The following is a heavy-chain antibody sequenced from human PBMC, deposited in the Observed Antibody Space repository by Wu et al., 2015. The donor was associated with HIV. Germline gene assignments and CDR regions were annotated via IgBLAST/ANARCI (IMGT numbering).Heavy chain of an antibody. CDR3: ASSKGSGIGGYYYFDY. J-gene: IGHJ4*02. V-gene: IGHV1-69*05. CDR1: GGTFSSYA. Sequence: QVQLVQSGAEVKKPGSSVKVSCKASGGTFSSYAISWVRQAPGQGLEWMGGIIPIFGTANYAQKFQGRVTITTDESTSTAYMELSSLRSEDTAVYYCASSKGSGIGGYYYFDYWGQGTLVTVSS. D-gene: IGHD3-10*01. CDR2: IIPIFGTA.